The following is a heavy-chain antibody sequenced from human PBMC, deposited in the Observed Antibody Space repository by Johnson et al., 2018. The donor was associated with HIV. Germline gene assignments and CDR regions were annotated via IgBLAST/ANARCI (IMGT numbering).Heavy chain of an antibody. CDR2: IWYDGKIK. J-gene: IGHJ3*02. Sequence: QVQLVESGGGVVQPGRSLRLSCAASGFTFSSYGMHWVRQAPGKGLEWVAVIWYDGKIKFYADSVKGRFTISRDNSKNSFYIQMHSLRAEDTAVYYCAKDVDSSSWWMAVD. CDR3: AKDVDSSSWWMAVD. D-gene: IGHD6-13*01. V-gene: IGHV3-33*06. CDR1: GFTFSSYG.